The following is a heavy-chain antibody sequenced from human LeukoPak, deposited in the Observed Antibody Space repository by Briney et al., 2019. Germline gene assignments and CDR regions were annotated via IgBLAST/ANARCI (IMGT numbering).Heavy chain of an antibody. CDR1: GFTFDDYA. V-gene: IGHV3-9*01. D-gene: IGHD5-12*01. CDR2: ISWNSGSI. CDR3: AKEVGRGYSGYDLGFDY. J-gene: IGHJ4*02. Sequence: GGSLRLSCAASGFTFDDYAMHWVRQAPGKGLEWVSGISWNSGSIGYADSVKGRFTISRDNAKNSLYLQMNSLRAEDTALYYCAKEVGRGYSGYDLGFDYWGQGTLVTVSS.